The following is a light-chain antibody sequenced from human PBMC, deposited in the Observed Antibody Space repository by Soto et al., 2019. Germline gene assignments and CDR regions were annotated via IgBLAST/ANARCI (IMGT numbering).Light chain of an antibody. J-gene: IGLJ1*01. CDR3: SSYTSSGTLV. Sequence: QSALTQPASVSGSPGQSITISCTGTSSDVGGYNYVSWYQQHPDKAPKLMIYDVSNRPSGVSTRFSGSKSGNTASLTISGLQAEDEADYYCSSYTSSGTLVFGAGTKLTVL. V-gene: IGLV2-14*01. CDR1: SSDVGGYNY. CDR2: DVS.